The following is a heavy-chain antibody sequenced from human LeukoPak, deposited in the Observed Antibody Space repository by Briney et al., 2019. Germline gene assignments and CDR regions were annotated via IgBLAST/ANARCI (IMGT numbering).Heavy chain of an antibody. CDR2: IYYNGST. D-gene: IGHD4-17*01. CDR3: ARRTYGDYGTNWFDP. CDR1: GGSISSSGYY. J-gene: IGHJ5*02. Sequence: SETLSLTCTVSGGSISSSGYYWVWIRQPPGKGLEWIGYIYYNGSTNYNPSLKSRVTISVDTSKNQFSLKLSSVTAADTAVYYCARRTYGDYGTNWFDPWGQGTLVTVSS. V-gene: IGHV4-61*05.